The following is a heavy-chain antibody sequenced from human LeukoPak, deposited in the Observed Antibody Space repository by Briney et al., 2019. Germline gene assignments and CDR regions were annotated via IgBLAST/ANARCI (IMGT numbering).Heavy chain of an antibody. V-gene: IGHV3-23*01. CDR2: ISGPGGVT. CDR1: GFTFSSCA. D-gene: IGHD3-10*01. J-gene: IGHJ4*02. CDR3: AKDREYYFDY. Sequence: GGSLRLSCAVSGFTFSSCAMTWVRRAPGKGLEWVSAISGPGGVTHYADSVKGRFTISRDNSKNTLYLQMNSLRAEDTAVYYCAKDREYYFDYWGQGTLVTVSS.